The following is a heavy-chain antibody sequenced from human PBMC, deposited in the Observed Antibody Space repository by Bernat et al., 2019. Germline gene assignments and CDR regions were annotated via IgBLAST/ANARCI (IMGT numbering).Heavy chain of an antibody. CDR2: IYYSGST. V-gene: IGHV4-59*08. CDR3: ARSKAVAAFDY. Sequence: QVQLQESGPGLVNPSETLSLTCTVSGGSISSYYWSWIRQPPGRGLEWIGYIYYSGSTNYNPSLKSRVTISVDTSKNQFSLRLSSVTAADTAVYYCARSKAVAAFDYWGQGTLVTVSS. D-gene: IGHD6-19*01. CDR1: GGSISSYY. J-gene: IGHJ4*02.